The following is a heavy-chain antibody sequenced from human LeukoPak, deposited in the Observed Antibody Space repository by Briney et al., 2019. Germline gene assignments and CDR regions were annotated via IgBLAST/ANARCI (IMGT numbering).Heavy chain of an antibody. CDR2: IYYSGST. V-gene: IGHV4-39*07. CDR3: ARAEAVAERFDP. D-gene: IGHD6-19*01. J-gene: IGHJ5*02. CDR1: GGSISSSSYY. Sequence: SETLSLTCTVSGGSISSSSYYWGWIRQPPGKGLEWIGSIYYSGSTYYNPSLKSRVTISVDTSKNQFSLKLSSVTAADTAVYYCARAEAVAERFDPWGQGTLVTVSS.